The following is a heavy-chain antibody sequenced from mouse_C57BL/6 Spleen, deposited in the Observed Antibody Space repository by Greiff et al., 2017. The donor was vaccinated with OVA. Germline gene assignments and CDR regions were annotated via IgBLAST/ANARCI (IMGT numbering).Heavy chain of an antibody. CDR3: AIDSSGLRGYYFDY. D-gene: IGHD3-2*02. CDR2: IYPRSGNT. Sequence: VQLQESGAELARPGASVKLSCKASGYTFTSYGISWVKQRTGQGLEWIGEIYPRSGNTYYNEKFKSKATLTVDKSSSTAYMQLSSLTSEDSAVYYCAIDSSGLRGYYFDYWGQGTTLTVSS. V-gene: IGHV1-81*01. J-gene: IGHJ2*01. CDR1: GYTFTSYG.